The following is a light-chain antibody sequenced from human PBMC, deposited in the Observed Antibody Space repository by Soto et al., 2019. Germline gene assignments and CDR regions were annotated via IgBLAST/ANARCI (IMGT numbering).Light chain of an antibody. CDR1: SSNIGAGYD. CDR3: QSYDSSLSGWV. CDR2: GNS. J-gene: IGLJ3*02. Sequence: QSVLTQPPSVSGAPRQRVTTSCTGSSSNIGAGYDVHWYQQLPGTAPKLLIYGNSNRPSGVPDRFSGSKSGTSASLAITGLQAEDEADYYCQSYDSSLSGWVFGGGTKLTVL. V-gene: IGLV1-40*01.